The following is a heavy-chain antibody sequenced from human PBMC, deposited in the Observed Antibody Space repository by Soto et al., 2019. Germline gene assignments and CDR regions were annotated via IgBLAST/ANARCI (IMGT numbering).Heavy chain of an antibody. CDR1: GFPFSTYA. CDR2: VTGSGSNT. CDR3: AKGHNDYGRSLGYYFAE. V-gene: IGHV3-23*01. J-gene: IGHJ4*02. D-gene: IGHD4-17*01. Sequence: EVQLLESGGGLVQPGGSLRLSCAASGFPFSTYAMNWVRLAPGKGLEWVSTVTGSGSNTYYADSVKGRFTISRDNSKNTLYLQMDSLRAEDTALYFCAKGHNDYGRSLGYYFAEWGQGTPVTVSS.